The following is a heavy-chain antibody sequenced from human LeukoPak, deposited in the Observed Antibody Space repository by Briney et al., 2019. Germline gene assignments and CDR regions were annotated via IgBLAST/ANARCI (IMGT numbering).Heavy chain of an antibody. CDR2: FHYSGNT. CDR1: GDSISSSSHY. D-gene: IGHD4/OR15-4a*01. CDR3: ARHRAGTFYDAFDI. V-gene: IGHV4-39*01. J-gene: IGHJ3*02. Sequence: PSEILSLTCTVSGDSISSSSHYGGWIRQPPGKGLEWIGSFHYSGNTYYNPSLKSRVTISVDTSKNQFSLKVSSVTAADTAVYSCARHRAGTFYDAFDIWGLGTMVTVSS.